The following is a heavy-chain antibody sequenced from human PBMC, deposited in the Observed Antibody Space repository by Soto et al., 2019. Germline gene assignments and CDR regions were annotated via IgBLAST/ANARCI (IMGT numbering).Heavy chain of an antibody. D-gene: IGHD5-12*01. CDR1: GFSLSTSGVG. CDR3: VHGEVAHGYNYFDY. V-gene: IGHV2-5*01. Sequence: SGPTLVNPPQTLTLTCTFSGFSLSTSGVGVGWIRQPPGKALEWLALIYWNDDKRYSPSLKSRLTITKDTSKNQVVLTMTNMDPVDTATYRCVHGEVAHGYNYFDYWGQGTLVTVSS. CDR2: IYWNDDK. J-gene: IGHJ4*02.